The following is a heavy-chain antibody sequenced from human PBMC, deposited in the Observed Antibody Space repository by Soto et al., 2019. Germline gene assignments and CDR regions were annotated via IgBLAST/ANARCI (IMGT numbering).Heavy chain of an antibody. CDR2: INDSGSI. D-gene: IGHD3-3*01. CDR3: ARAKMLRSLEWLPGGYGLDV. J-gene: IGHJ6*02. V-gene: IGHV4-34*01. Sequence: KPSETLSLTCGVYGGSLSDYYWSWIRQPPGRGLEWIGEINDSGSINYSPSLKSRLTISLDTSRNRFSLKLSSVTAADTAVYFCARAKMLRSLEWLPGGYGLDVWGQGTTVTVSS. CDR1: GGSLSDYY.